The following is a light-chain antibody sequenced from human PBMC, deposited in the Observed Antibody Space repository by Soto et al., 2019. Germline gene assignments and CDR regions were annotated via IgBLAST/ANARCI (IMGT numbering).Light chain of an antibody. CDR2: WAS. CDR1: EIVLYSSNNKNY. J-gene: IGKJ1*01. V-gene: IGKV4-1*01. CDR3: QQYYSTPWT. Sequence: IVMTQSPDSLAVSLGYSATINCKASEIVLYSSNNKNYLAWYQQKPGQPPKLLIYWASTRESGVPDRFSGSGSGTDFTLTISSLQAEDVAVYYCQQYYSTPWTFGQGTKVDIK.